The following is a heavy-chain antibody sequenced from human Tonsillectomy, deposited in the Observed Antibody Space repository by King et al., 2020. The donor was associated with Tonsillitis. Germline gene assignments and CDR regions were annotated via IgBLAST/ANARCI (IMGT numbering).Heavy chain of an antibody. Sequence: VQLVESGGGLVQPGGSLRLSCAASGFTFSSYAMSWVRQAPGKGLEWVSAISGSGGSTYYADSVKGRFTISRDNSKNTLYLQMNSLRAEDTAVYYCAKDLHKGYDFWSGLPFYGSGSYYAYYYYGMDVWGQGTTVTVSS. J-gene: IGHJ6*02. D-gene: IGHD3-10*01. CDR2: ISGSGGST. CDR1: GFTFSSYA. CDR3: AKDLHKGYDFWSGLPFYGSGSYYAYYYYGMDV. V-gene: IGHV3-23*04.